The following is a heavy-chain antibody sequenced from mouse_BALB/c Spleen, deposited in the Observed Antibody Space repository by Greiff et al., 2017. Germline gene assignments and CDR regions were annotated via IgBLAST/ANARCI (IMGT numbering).Heavy chain of an antibody. Sequence: EVHLVESGGGLVKPGGSLKLSCAASGFTFSSYAMSWVRQTPEKRLEWVASISSGGSTYYPDSVKGRFTISRDNARNILYLQMSSLRSEDTAMYYCARQFITTVVDAMDYWGQGTSVTVSS. CDR2: ISSGGST. D-gene: IGHD1-1*01. V-gene: IGHV5-6-5*01. J-gene: IGHJ4*01. CDR1: GFTFSSYA. CDR3: ARQFITTVVDAMDY.